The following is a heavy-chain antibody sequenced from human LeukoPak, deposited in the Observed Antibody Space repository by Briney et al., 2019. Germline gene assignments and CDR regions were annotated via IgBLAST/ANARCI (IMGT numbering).Heavy chain of an antibody. Sequence: SVKVSCKASGGTFSSYAISWVRQAPGQGLEWMGGIIPIFGTANYAQKLQGRVTMTTDTSTSTAYMELRSLRSDDTAVYYCARDRGREIWGTDYWGQGTLVTVSS. CDR2: IIPIFGTA. J-gene: IGHJ4*02. CDR3: ARDRGREIWGTDY. D-gene: IGHD3-16*01. V-gene: IGHV1-69*05. CDR1: GGTFSSYA.